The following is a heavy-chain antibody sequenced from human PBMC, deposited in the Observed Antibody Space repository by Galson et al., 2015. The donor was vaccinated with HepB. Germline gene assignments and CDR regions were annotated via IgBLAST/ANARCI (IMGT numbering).Heavy chain of an antibody. CDR3: ARGIPAEGYYDSSGYSYPTYYFDY. Sequence: TLSLTCAVYGGSFSGYYWSWIRQPPGKGLEWIGEINHSGSTNYNPSLKSRVTISVDTSKNQFSLKLSSVTAADTAVYYCARGIPAEGYYDSSGYSYPTYYFDYWGQGTLVTVSS. J-gene: IGHJ4*02. CDR2: INHSGST. D-gene: IGHD3-22*01. CDR1: GGSFSGYY. V-gene: IGHV4-34*01.